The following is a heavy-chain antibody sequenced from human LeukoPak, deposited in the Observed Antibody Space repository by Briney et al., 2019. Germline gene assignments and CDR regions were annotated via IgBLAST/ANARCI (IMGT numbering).Heavy chain of an antibody. D-gene: IGHD6-19*01. V-gene: IGHV3-23*01. Sequence: GGSLRLSCAASGFTFSSYAMYWVRQAPGKGLEWVSGISGSGGSTYYADSVKGRFTISRDNSKNTVYLQMNSLRAEDTAVYYCAKTTAGYSSGRYPGWPVDYWGQGTLVTVSP. CDR1: GFTFSSYA. J-gene: IGHJ4*02. CDR3: AKTTAGYSSGRYPGWPVDY. CDR2: ISGSGGST.